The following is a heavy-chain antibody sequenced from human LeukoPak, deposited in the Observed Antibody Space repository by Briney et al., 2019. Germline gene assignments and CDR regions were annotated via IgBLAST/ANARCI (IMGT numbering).Heavy chain of an antibody. CDR1: GYTFTSYA. CDR2: ISVYSGNT. CDR3: ARDYYDTSGYFYGSNY. V-gene: IGHV1-18*01. J-gene: IGHJ4*02. Sequence: ASVKVSCKASGYTFTSYAITWVRQAPGQGLEWMGWISVYSGNTHYAQKVQGRVTMTTDTSTTTAYMELRSLRSDDTAVYYCARDYYDTSGYFYGSNYWGQGTLVTVSS. D-gene: IGHD3-22*01.